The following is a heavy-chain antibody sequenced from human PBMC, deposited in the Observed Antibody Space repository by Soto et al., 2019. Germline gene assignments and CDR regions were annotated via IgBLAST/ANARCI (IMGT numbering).Heavy chain of an antibody. CDR1: GFTLSTDG. Sequence: GGSLRLSCAASGFTLSTDGMHWVRQAPGKGLEWVAVVSYDGGNKYYADSVKGRFTISRDNSKNTLYLQMDSLGAEDTAVYYCVKDASRYCGGGSCHFDYWGQGTVVTVSS. CDR2: VSYDGGNK. V-gene: IGHV3-30*18. J-gene: IGHJ4*02. D-gene: IGHD2-15*01. CDR3: VKDASRYCGGGSCHFDY.